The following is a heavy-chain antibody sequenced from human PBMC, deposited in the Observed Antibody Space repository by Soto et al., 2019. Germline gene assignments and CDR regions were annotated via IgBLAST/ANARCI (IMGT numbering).Heavy chain of an antibody. CDR3: SKDPYGTASSPRFDY. J-gene: IGHJ4*02. Sequence: GGSLRLSCAASGFSFDSYAMSWVRQAPGKGLEWVSGISSSGGNTKYADSVKGRFTISRDNSKNTMYLQMNSLRAEDTAVYYYSKDPYGTASSPRFDYWGQGTRVTVSS. CDR1: GFSFDSYA. CDR2: ISSSGGNT. D-gene: IGHD6-6*01. V-gene: IGHV3-23*01.